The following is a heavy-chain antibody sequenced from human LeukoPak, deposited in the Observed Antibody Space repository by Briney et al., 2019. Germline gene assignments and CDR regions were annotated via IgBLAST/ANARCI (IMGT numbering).Heavy chain of an antibody. Sequence: PGGSLRLSCAASGFTFSNYAMSWVRQAPGKGLEWVAVIYYDGSNKYYTDSVKGRFTISRDSSKNTLYLQMNTLRAEDTAVYYCAREQYTTMSPLPYYFFGLDVWGQGTTVTVSS. D-gene: IGHD5-18*01. V-gene: IGHV3-33*08. CDR2: IYYDGSNK. CDR1: GFTFSNYA. J-gene: IGHJ6*02. CDR3: AREQYTTMSPLPYYFFGLDV.